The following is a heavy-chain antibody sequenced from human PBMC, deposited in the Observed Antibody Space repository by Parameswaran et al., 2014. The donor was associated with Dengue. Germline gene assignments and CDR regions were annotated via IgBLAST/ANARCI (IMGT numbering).Heavy chain of an antibody. CDR2: INPSGGST. J-gene: IGHJ5*02. V-gene: IGHV1-46*03. Sequence: WVRQAPGQGLEWMGIINPSGGSTSYAQKFQGRVTMTRDTSTSTVYMELSSLRSEDTAVYYCARTGYCSGGSCYFNWFDPWGQGTLVTVSS. CDR3: ARTGYCSGGSCYFNWFDP. D-gene: IGHD2-15*01.